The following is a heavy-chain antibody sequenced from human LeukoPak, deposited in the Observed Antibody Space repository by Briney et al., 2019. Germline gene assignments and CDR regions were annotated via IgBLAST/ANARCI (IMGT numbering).Heavy chain of an antibody. CDR1: GYSFTSYW. CDR2: IDPSDSYT. V-gene: IGHV5-10-1*01. Sequence: GESLRISCKGSGYSFTSYWISWVRQMPGKGVEGMGTIDPSDSYTNYSPSFHGHVTISHDKSLSTAHVEWSSVKPSDTGMYYCARHLSIRWLTDQFSFHQRGQGTLVNVSS. CDR3: ARHLSIRWLTDQFSFHQ. J-gene: IGHJ4*02. D-gene: IGHD5-24*01.